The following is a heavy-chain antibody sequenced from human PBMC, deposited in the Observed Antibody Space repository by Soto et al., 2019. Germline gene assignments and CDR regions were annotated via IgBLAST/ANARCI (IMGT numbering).Heavy chain of an antibody. V-gene: IGHV3-21*01. CDR1: GFTFSSYS. J-gene: IGHJ4*02. CDR2: ISSSSSYI. CDR3: ARDGDSSGYYYS. D-gene: IGHD3-22*01. Sequence: EVQLVESGGGLVKPGVSLRLSCAASGFTFSSYSMKWVRQAPGKGLEWVSSISSSSSYIYYADSVKGRFTISRDNAKNSLYLQMNSLRAEDTAVYYCARDGDSSGYYYSWGQGTLVTVSS.